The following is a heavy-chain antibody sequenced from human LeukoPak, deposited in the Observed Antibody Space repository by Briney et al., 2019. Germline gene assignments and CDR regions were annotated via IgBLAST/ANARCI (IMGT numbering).Heavy chain of an antibody. Sequence: ASVKVSCKASGYTFTNYDINWVRQATGQGPEWMGWMNPNSGNTGYAQKFQGRVTMTRNTSNSTAYMELSSLRSEDTAVYYCARAIASAGSNWFEPWGQGTLVTDSS. D-gene: IGHD6-13*01. CDR1: GYTFTNYD. V-gene: IGHV1-8*01. J-gene: IGHJ5*02. CDR3: ARAIASAGSNWFEP. CDR2: MNPNSGNT.